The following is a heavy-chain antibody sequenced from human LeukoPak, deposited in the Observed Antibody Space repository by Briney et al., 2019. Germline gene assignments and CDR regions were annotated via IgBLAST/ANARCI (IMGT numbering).Heavy chain of an antibody. D-gene: IGHD6-13*01. J-gene: IGHJ4*02. V-gene: IGHV3-21*01. Sequence: GGSLRLSCAASGFTFSSYSMKWVRQAPGKGREGGSSISSSSSYIYYADSVKGRFTISRDNAKNSLYLQMNSLRAEDTAVYYCARDRGISWYVDYWGQGTLVTVSS. CDR1: GFTFSSYS. CDR2: ISSSSSYI. CDR3: ARDRGISWYVDY.